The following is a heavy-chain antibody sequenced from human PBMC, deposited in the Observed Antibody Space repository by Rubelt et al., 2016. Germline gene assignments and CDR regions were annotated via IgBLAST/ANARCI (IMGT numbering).Heavy chain of an antibody. J-gene: IGHJ4*02. CDR2: IKQDGNEK. V-gene: IGHV3-7*01. CDR1: GFTFNSYW. CDR3: ATRGVINTYPNSFEY. Sequence: SLRLSCAASGFTFNSYWMTWVRQAPGKGLEWVANIKQDGNEKYYVDSVKGRFTISRDNAKNSLYLQMSSLRAEDTAVYYCATRGVINTYPNSFEYWGQGTLVTVSS. D-gene: IGHD3-10*01.